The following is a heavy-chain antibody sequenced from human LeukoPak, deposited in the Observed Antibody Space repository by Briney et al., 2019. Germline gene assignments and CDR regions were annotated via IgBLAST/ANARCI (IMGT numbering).Heavy chain of an antibody. CDR3: ARDRTPHGGNSGTDY. Sequence: ASVKVSCKASGYTFTSYGISWVRQAPGQGLEWMGIINPSGGSTSYAQKFQGRVTMTRDTSTSTVYMELSSLRSEDTAVYYCARDRTPHGGNSGTDYWGQGTLVTVSS. V-gene: IGHV1-46*01. J-gene: IGHJ4*02. CDR2: INPSGGST. D-gene: IGHD4-23*01. CDR1: GYTFTSYG.